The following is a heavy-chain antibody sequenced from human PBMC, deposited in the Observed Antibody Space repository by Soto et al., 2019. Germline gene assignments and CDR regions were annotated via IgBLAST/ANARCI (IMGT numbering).Heavy chain of an antibody. CDR3: ARDMHAGFTHYFDP. CDR1: GGSISNYY. D-gene: IGHD1-26*01. J-gene: IGHJ5*02. Sequence: PSETLSLTCTVSGGSISNYYWTWIRQPAGKGLEWIGRMYTSGSTNYNPSLKSRVTTSVDTSKNQFSLNLRSVTAVDTAVYYCARDMHAGFTHYFDPWGQGTLVTVSS. CDR2: MYTSGST. V-gene: IGHV4-4*07.